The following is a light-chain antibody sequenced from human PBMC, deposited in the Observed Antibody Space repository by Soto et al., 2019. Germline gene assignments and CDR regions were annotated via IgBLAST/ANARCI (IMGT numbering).Light chain of an antibody. CDR1: QNVGNN. Sequence: EIVLTQSPATLSVSPGERATLSCRASQNVGNNFAWYQQKPDQAPRLLIFATSTRATGVPARFSGSGSGTAFTLTISSLQSEDFAVYYCQQYGDWPLTFGGGAKVEIE. CDR2: ATS. CDR3: QQYGDWPLT. J-gene: IGKJ4*01. V-gene: IGKV3-15*01.